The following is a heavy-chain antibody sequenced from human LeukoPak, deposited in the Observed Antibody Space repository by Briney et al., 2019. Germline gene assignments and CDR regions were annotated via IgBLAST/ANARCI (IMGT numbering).Heavy chain of an antibody. Sequence: GGSLRLSCAASGFTFNSYSMNWVRQAPGKGLEWVGNIKQDGSENYYVDSVKGRFTISRDNAKNSLSLQMNSLRDEDPAVYYCARLRGSGWHPIDYWGQGTLVTVS. V-gene: IGHV3-7*01. CDR2: IKQDGSEN. D-gene: IGHD6-19*01. J-gene: IGHJ4*02. CDR3: ARLRGSGWHPIDY. CDR1: GFTFNSYS.